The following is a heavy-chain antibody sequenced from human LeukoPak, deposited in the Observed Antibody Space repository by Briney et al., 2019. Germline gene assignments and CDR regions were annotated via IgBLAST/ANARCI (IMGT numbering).Heavy chain of an antibody. Sequence: GGSLRLSCAASGFTFSSYSMNWVRQAPGKGLEWVSYISSSSSTIYYADSAKGRFTISRDNAKNSLYLQMNSLRAEDTAVYYCARDTYYYDSSGKAWDYWGQGTLVTVSS. CDR1: GFTFSSYS. CDR2: ISSSSSTI. J-gene: IGHJ4*02. V-gene: IGHV3-48*01. CDR3: ARDTYYYDSSGKAWDY. D-gene: IGHD3-22*01.